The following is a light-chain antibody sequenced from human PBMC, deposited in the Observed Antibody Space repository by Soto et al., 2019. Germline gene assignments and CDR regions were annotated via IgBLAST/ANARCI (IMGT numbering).Light chain of an antibody. Sequence: QSALTQPASVSGSPGQSISISGTGTSSDVGSYNLVSWYQQHPGKAPKLMIYEGSKRPSGVSNRFSGSKSGNTASLTMSGLQAEDEADYYCCSYAGSFTPYVFGTGTQLTVL. CDR1: SSDVGSYNL. CDR3: CSYAGSFTPYV. J-gene: IGLJ1*01. V-gene: IGLV2-23*01. CDR2: EGS.